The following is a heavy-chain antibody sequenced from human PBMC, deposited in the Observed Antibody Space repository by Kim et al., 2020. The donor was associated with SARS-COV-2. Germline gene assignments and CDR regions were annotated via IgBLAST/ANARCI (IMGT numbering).Heavy chain of an antibody. CDR2: IYYSGST. CDR1: GGSISSSSYY. V-gene: IGHV4-39*01. Sequence: SETLSLTCTVSGGSISSSSYYWGWIRQPPGKGLEWIGSIYYSGSTYYNPSLKSRVTISVDTSKNQFSLKLSSVTAADTAVYYCARQHDSHRFLEWLPKPDYWGQGTLVTVSS. CDR3: ARQHDSHRFLEWLPKPDY. J-gene: IGHJ4*02. D-gene: IGHD3-3*01.